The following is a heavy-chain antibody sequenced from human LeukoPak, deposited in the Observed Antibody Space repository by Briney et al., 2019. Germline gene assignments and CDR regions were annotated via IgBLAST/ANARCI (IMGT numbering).Heavy chain of an antibody. CDR3: ARDHSSSCQLLDY. D-gene: IGHD6-13*01. CDR1: GYTFTSYG. V-gene: IGHV1-18*01. CDR2: ISAYNGDT. Sequence: GASVKVSCKASGYTFTSYGISWVRQAPGQGLEWMGWISAYNGDTKYAQKFQGRMTMTIDTSTSTANLELRSLRSDDTAVYYCARDHSSSCQLLDYWGQGTLVTISS. J-gene: IGHJ4*02.